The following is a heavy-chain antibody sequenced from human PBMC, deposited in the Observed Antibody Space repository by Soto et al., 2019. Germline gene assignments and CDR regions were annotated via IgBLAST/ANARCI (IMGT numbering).Heavy chain of an antibody. D-gene: IGHD1-7*01. CDR2: IIPIFGTA. V-gene: IGHV1-69*13. CDR1: GYTFTGYY. Sequence: GASVKVSCKASGYTFTGYYMHWVRQAPGQGLEWMGGIIPIFGTANYAQKFQGRVTITADESTSTAYMELSSLRSEDMAVYYCARAANWNYLTYYYYGMDVWGQGTTVTVSS. CDR3: ARAANWNYLTYYYYGMDV. J-gene: IGHJ6*02.